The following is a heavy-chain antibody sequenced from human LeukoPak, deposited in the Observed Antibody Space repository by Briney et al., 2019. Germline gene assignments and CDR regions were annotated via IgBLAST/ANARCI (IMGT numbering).Heavy chain of an antibody. V-gene: IGHV3-20*04. CDR1: GFTFSDYY. J-gene: IGHJ5*02. CDR3: VRDRCSSTSCHDSPNWLDP. D-gene: IGHD2-2*01. CDR2: VNWNGGT. Sequence: PGGSLRLSCAASGFTFSDYYMSWVRQAPGKGLEWISGVNWNGGTGYADSVKGRFTISRDNAKNSLYLQMNSLRAEDTALYYCVRDRCSSTSCHDSPNWLDPWGQGTLVTVSS.